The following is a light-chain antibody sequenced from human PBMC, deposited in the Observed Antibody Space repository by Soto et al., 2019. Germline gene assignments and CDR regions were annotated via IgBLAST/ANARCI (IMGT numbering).Light chain of an antibody. J-gene: IGLJ3*02. CDR1: SSDFGSHNL. V-gene: IGLV2-23*02. CDR3: CSYAGIWV. CDR2: EVN. Sequence: QAVVTQPASVSGSPGQSITISCTGSSSDFGSHNLVSWYQHHPDKAPKLMIYEVNKRPSGVSDRFSGSKSGNTASLTISGLQSEDEADYYCCSYAGIWVFGGGTKLTVL.